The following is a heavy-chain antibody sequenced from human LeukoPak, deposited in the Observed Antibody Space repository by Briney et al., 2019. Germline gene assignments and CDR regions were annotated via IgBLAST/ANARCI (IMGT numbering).Heavy chain of an antibody. V-gene: IGHV3-74*01. D-gene: IGHD5-24*01. CDR3: AKDRGMATMFPWFDP. CDR2: INSDGSST. Sequence: GGSLRLSCAASGFTFSSYWMHWVRQAPGKGLVWVSRINSDGSSTSYADSVKGRFTISRDNAKNSLYLQMNSLRAEDTAVYYCAKDRGMATMFPWFDPWGQGTLVTVSS. J-gene: IGHJ5*02. CDR1: GFTFSSYW.